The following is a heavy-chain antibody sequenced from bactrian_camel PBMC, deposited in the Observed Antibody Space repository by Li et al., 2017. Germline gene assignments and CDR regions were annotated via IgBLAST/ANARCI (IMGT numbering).Heavy chain of an antibody. CDR2: ITSDGTT. D-gene: IGHD7*01. CDR1: GYIFSSCG. Sequence: VQLVESGGGSVQAGGSLKLSCAGPGYIFSSCGMGWYRQAPGKDRELVSTITSDGTTTYADSVKGRFTISQDNAKNTLYLQMSSLKTEDTAVYYCAAECRHNGGHLGRYWGQGTQVTVS. J-gene: IGHJ4*01. V-gene: IGHV3S53*01. CDR3: AAECRHNGGHLGRY.